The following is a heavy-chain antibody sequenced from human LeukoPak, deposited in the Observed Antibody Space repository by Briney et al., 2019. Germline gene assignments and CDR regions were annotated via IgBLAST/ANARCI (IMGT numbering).Heavy chain of an antibody. V-gene: IGHV4-30-4*08. CDR1: GGSISSGDYY. J-gene: IGHJ4*02. CDR3: ARVGGPYDSRFDY. CDR2: IYYSGST. D-gene: IGHD3-22*01. Sequence: SETLSLTCTVSGGSISSGDYYWGWIRQPPGKGLEWIGYIYYSGSTYYNPSLKSRVTISVDTSKNQFSLKLSSVTAADTAVYYCARVGGPYDSRFDYWGQGTLVTVSS.